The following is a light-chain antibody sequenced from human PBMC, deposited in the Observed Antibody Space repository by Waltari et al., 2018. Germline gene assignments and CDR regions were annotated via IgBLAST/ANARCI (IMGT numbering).Light chain of an antibody. CDR1: STDVGGYDR. CDR2: VVS. CDR3: NLYAGSSTLGV. V-gene: IGLV2-18*01. J-gene: IGLJ3*02. Sequence: QSALTQPPSVSGSPGQSVTISCTGISTDVGGYDRVSWYQQSPGTAPKLMISVVSNRPSGVPDRFSGSKSGNTASLTISGLQAEDEADYYCNLYAGSSTLGVFGGGTKLTVL.